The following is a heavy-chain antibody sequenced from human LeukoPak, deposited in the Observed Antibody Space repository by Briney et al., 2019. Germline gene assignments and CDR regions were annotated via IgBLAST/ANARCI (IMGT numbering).Heavy chain of an antibody. V-gene: IGHV4-39*07. D-gene: IGHD6-13*01. CDR1: GASMSRGPYF. CDR3: ARSPYRTSWYFYSDWFDP. J-gene: IGHJ5*02. CDR2: ISSGGKS. Sequence: KASETLSLTCTVSGASMSRGPYFWGWIRQSPGKGLEWIGSISSGGKSYYNPSLKSRVSLSEDMSKNQFSLKLKSVTAADSAVYYCARSPYRTSWYFYSDWFDPWGQGALVTVSS.